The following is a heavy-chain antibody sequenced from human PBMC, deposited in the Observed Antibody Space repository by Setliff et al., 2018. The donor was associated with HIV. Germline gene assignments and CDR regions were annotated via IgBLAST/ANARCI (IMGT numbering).Heavy chain of an antibody. CDR1: GGSISSGAYY. CDR2: IYYSGIT. V-gene: IGHV4-31*03. J-gene: IGHJ4*02. CDR3: ATHGAQ. D-gene: IGHD1-26*01. Sequence: SETLSLTCTVSGGSISSGAYYWTWIRQHPGKGLEWIGYIYYSGITHYNPSLKSRVTISVDTSKNQFSLKLSSVTAAGTAVYYCATHGAQWGQGTLVTVSS.